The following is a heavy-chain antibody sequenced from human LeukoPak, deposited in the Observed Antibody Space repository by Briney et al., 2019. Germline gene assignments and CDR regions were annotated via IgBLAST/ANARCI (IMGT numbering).Heavy chain of an antibody. CDR1: GGSISSYY. J-gene: IGHJ4*02. V-gene: IGHV4-59*08. CDR3: ARNPGGSSGWPYFDY. D-gene: IGHD6-19*01. Sequence: SETLSLTCTVFGGSISSYYWSWIRQPPGKGLEWIGYIYYSGSTYYNPSLKSRVTISVDTSKNQFSLKLSSVTAADTAVYYCARNPGGSSGWPYFDYWGQGTLVTVSS. CDR2: IYYSGST.